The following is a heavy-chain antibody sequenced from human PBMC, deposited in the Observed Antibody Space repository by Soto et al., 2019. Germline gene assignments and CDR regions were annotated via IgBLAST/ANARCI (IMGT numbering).Heavy chain of an antibody. CDR3: AKDYRYSYGPHYFDY. CDR1: GFTFSSYA. D-gene: IGHD5-18*01. V-gene: IGHV3-23*01. J-gene: IGHJ4*02. CDR2: ICGSGGST. Sequence: PWGSLSLSCAASGFTFSSYARSWVRQAPGKGLEWVSAICGSGGSTYYADSVKGRFTISRDKSKNTLYLQMNSLRAEDTAVYYCAKDYRYSYGPHYFDYWGQGTLVTVSS.